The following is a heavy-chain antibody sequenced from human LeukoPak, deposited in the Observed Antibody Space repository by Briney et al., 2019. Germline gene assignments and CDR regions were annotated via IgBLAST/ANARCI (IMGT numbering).Heavy chain of an antibody. D-gene: IGHD4-17*01. J-gene: IGHJ6*03. CDR2: INSDGSST. Sequence: PGGSLRLSCAGSGFTFSSYWMHWVRQAPGKGLVWVSRINSDGSSTSYADSVKGRFTISRDNAKNTLYLQMNSLRAEDTAVYYCARQGENGAHYYYYYMDVWGKGTTVTVSS. CDR1: GFTFSSYW. CDR3: ARQGENGAHYYYYYMDV. V-gene: IGHV3-74*01.